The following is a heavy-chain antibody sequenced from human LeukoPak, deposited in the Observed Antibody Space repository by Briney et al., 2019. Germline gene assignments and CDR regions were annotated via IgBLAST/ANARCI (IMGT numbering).Heavy chain of an antibody. V-gene: IGHV4-59*08. CDR3: ARAYSSSWYYNWFDP. CDR1: GDSISSYY. Sequence: SETLSLTCTVSGDSISSYYWSWIRQPPGKGLEWIGYIYYSGTTNYNPSLKSRVTISVDTSKNQFSLKLRSVTAADTAMYYCARAYSSSWYYNWFDPWGQGTLVTVSS. J-gene: IGHJ5*02. CDR2: IYYSGTT. D-gene: IGHD6-13*01.